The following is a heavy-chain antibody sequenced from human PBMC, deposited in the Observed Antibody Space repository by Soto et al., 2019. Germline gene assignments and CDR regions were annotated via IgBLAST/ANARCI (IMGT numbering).Heavy chain of an antibody. CDR1: GFTFSSYA. V-gene: IGHV3-30-3*01. CDR3: AREWFGESLWGMDV. CDR2: ISYDGSNK. J-gene: IGHJ6*02. Sequence: GGSLRLSCAASGFTFSSYAMHWVRQAPGKGLEWVAVISYDGSNKYYADSVKGRFTISRDNSKNTLYLQMNSLRAEDTAVYYCAREWFGESLWGMDVWGQGTKVTLSS. D-gene: IGHD3-10*01.